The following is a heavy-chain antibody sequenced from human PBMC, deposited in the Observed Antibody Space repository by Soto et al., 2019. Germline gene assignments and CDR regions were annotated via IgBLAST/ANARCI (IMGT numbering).Heavy chain of an antibody. CDR2: IIPIFGTA. CDR3: ARSAYDSSVHYYYGMDV. V-gene: IGHV1-69*13. CDR1: GGTFSSYA. D-gene: IGHD3-22*01. Sequence: SVKVSCKASGGTFSSYAISWVRQAPGQGLEWMGGIIPIFGTANYAQKFQGRVTITADESTSTAYMELSSLRSEDTAVYYCARSAYDSSVHYYYGMDVWGQGTTVTVSS. J-gene: IGHJ6*02.